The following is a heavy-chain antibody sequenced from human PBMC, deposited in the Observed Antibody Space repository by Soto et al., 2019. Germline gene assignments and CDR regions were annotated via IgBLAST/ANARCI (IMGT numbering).Heavy chain of an antibody. V-gene: IGHV1-2*04. Sequence: ASVKVSCKASGYTFTGYYMHWVRQAPGQGLEWMGWINPNSGGTNYAQKFQGWVTMTRDTSISTAYMELSRLRSDDTAVYYCARDSSGWYGGSFDSWGQGALVTVSS. J-gene: IGHJ4*02. CDR3: ARDSSGWYGGSFDS. CDR1: GYTFTGYY. D-gene: IGHD6-19*01. CDR2: INPNSGGT.